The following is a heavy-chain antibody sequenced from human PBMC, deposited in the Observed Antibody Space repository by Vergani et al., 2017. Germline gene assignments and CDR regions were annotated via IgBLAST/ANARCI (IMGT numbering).Heavy chain of an antibody. V-gene: IGHV1-46*01. Sequence: QVQLVQSGAEVKKPGASVKVSCKASGYTFTSYYMHWVRQAPGQGLEWMGIINPSGGSTSYAQKFQGRVTMTRDTSTSTVYMELSSLRSEDTAVYYCARDILVWSGYYSAYYYYGMDVWGQGTTVTVSS. CDR3: ARDILVWSGYYSAYYYYGMDV. CDR2: INPSGGST. D-gene: IGHD3-3*01. J-gene: IGHJ6*02. CDR1: GYTFTSYY.